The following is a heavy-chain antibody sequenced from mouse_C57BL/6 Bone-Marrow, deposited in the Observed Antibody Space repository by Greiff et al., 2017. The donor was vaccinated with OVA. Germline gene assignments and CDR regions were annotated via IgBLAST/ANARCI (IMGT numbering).Heavy chain of an antibody. Sequence: QVQLQQPGAELVMPGASVKLSCKASGYTFTSYWLHWVKQRPGQGLEWIGEIDPSDSYTNYNQKFKGKSTLTVDKSSSTADMQLSSLTYEDAAVYYCAGADDYYAMDYWGQGTSVTVSS. J-gene: IGHJ4*01. V-gene: IGHV1-69*01. CDR2: IDPSDSYT. CDR3: AGADDYYAMDY. CDR1: GYTFTSYW.